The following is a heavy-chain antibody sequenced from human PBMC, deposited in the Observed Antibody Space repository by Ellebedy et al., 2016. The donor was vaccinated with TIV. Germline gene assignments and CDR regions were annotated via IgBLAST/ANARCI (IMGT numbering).Heavy chain of an antibody. J-gene: IGHJ3*01. CDR1: GLTSSTSA. V-gene: IGHV3-23*01. CDR2: ISGTGHSI. D-gene: IGHD6-19*01. CDR3: AKDLRYTSGWGGAYDV. Sequence: PGGSLRLSCVVSGLTSSTSAMSWVRQAPGRGLEWVSSISGTGHSIYYADSVKGRFTIARDNSKKTVSLQMSSLRADDTAVYYCAKDLRYTSGWGGAYDVWGQGTMVTVSS.